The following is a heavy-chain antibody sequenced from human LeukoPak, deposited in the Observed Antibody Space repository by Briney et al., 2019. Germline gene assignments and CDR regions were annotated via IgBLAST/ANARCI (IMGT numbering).Heavy chain of an antibody. CDR2: INPSGGST. J-gene: IGHJ4*02. V-gene: IGHV1-46*01. D-gene: IGHD4-17*01. CDR3: AREWGTTVTTEYYFDY. Sequence: ASVKVSCKASGYTFTSYYMHWVRQAPGQGLEWMGLINPSGGSTSYAQKFQGRVTMTRDMSTSTVYMVLSSLRSEDTAVYYCAREWGTTVTTEYYFDYWGQGTLVTVSS. CDR1: GYTFTSYY.